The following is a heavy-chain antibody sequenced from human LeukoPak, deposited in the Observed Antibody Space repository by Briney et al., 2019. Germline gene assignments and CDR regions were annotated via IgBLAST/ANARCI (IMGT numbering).Heavy chain of an antibody. V-gene: IGHV3-7*01. D-gene: IGHD3-3*01. CDR1: GFVFRNYF. CDR3: ATDRGWRTSGYYLYYFEY. CDR2: IKNDGSEI. J-gene: IGHJ4*02. Sequence: GGSLRLSCAASGFVFRNYFMSWVRQAPGKGLEWVASIKNDGSEIYYVDSVRGRYTISRDNTKNSLYLQMSSLRAEDTAVYYCATDRGWRTSGYYLYYFEYWGQGALVTFSS.